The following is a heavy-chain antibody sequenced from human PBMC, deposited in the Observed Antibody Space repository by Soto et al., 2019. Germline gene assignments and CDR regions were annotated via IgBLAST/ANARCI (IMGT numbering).Heavy chain of an antibody. CDR2: ISGSGDST. V-gene: IGHV3-23*01. CDR1: GFTFSSYA. D-gene: IGHD3-10*01. J-gene: IGHJ4*02. Sequence: EVQLLQSGGGLVQPGGSLRLSCAASGFTFSSYAMSWVRQAPGKGLEWVSAISGSGDSTYYAEFVKGRFTISRDNSRTTLFLQLNRLTAEDTAVYYCAKEGDDYGSGTSFQFDYWGQGILVTVSS. CDR3: AKEGDDYGSGTSFQFDY.